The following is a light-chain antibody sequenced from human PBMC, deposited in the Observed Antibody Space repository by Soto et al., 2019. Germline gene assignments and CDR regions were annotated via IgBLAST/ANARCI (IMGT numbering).Light chain of an antibody. V-gene: IGKV1-5*01. J-gene: IGKJ2*01. CDR1: QTISNW. CDR2: DAS. Sequence: DMQMTQPPSTLSAPVRDRVTITCRASQTISNWLAWYQQKPGKAPKLLIFDASTLESGVPSRFSRSRSGTESALTISSLQPDCFATDYCHQHSLFYSFGKGTQLQIK. CDR3: HQHSLFYS.